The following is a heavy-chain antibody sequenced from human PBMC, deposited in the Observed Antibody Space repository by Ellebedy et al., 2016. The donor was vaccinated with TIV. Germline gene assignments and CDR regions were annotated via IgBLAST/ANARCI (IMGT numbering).Heavy chain of an antibody. Sequence: GESLKISCAASGFTFSRYWMSWLRQAPGKGLEYVAHIKFDEIEAYHADSVKGRFVISRDNARKSLYLQMNNLRVGDTAVYYCARDTVEVPSGDCFDIWGQGTMVTVSS. CDR2: IKFDEIEA. J-gene: IGHJ3*02. CDR3: ARDTVEVPSGDCFDI. CDR1: GFTFSRYW. D-gene: IGHD2-2*01. V-gene: IGHV3-7*01.